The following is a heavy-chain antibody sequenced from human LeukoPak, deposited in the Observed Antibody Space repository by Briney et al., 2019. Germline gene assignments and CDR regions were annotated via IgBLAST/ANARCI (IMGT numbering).Heavy chain of an antibody. CDR3: ATSGPYVSWYY. CDR1: GGSISSGGYY. Sequence: SETLSLTCTVSGGSISSGGYYWSWIRQHPGKGLEWIGYIYYSGSTYYNPSLKSRVTISVDTSKNQFSLKLSPVTAADTAVYYCATSGPYVSWYYWGQGTLVTVSS. V-gene: IGHV4-31*03. J-gene: IGHJ4*02. CDR2: IYYSGST. D-gene: IGHD3-16*01.